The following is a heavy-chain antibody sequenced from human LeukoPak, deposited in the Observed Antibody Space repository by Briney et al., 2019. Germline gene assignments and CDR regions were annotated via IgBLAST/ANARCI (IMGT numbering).Heavy chain of an antibody. CDR2: INPTGGNT. CDR1: GYTFTTYY. CDR3: ALYSSTWY. J-gene: IGHJ4*02. V-gene: IGHV1-46*01. Sequence: ASVKVSCKASGYTFTTYYIHWVRQAARHGLEWMGIINPTGGNTTYAQKFQGRDTMTSDTSTSTVFMEVNSLRSEDTAVYYCALYSSTWYWGQGTLVTVSS. D-gene: IGHD6-13*01.